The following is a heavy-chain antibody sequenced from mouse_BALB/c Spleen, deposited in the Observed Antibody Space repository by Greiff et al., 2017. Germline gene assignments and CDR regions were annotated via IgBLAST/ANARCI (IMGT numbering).Heavy chain of an antibody. V-gene: IGHV7-3*02. CDR1: GFTFTDYY. CDR2: IRNKANGYTT. CDR3: ARELTPYAMDY. J-gene: IGHJ4*01. Sequence: EVKLLESGGGLVQPGGSLRLSCATSGFTFTDYYMSWVRQPPGKALEWLGFIRNKANGYTTEYSASVKGRFTISRDNSQSILYLQMNTLRAEDSATYYCARELTPYAMDYWGQGTSVTVSS. D-gene: IGHD4-1*01.